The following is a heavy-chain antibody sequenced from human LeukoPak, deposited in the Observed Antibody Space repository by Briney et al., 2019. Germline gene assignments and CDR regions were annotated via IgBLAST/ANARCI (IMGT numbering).Heavy chain of an antibody. J-gene: IGHJ4*02. CDR2: IGTAGDT. CDR3: ARAEESYGSFDY. D-gene: IGHD5-18*01. CDR1: GFTFSSYD. V-gene: IGHV3-13*01. Sequence: GGSLRLSCAASGFTFSSYDMHWVRQATGKGLEWVSAIGTAGDTYYPGSVKGRFTISRENAKNSLYLQMNSLRAGDSAVYYCARAEESYGSFDYWGQGTLVTVSS.